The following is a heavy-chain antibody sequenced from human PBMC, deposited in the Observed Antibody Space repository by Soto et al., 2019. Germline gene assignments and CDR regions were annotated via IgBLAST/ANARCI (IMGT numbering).Heavy chain of an antibody. V-gene: IGHV3-66*01. CDR2: IYSGGST. CDR1: GFTVSSNY. CDR3: ARDRYGDYGSDY. J-gene: IGHJ4*02. D-gene: IGHD4-17*01. Sequence: EVQLVESGGGLVQPGGSLRLSCAASGFTVSSNYMSWVRQAPGKGLEWVSVIYSGGSTYYADSVKDRFTISRDNSNNTLYLQMNSLGAEDTAVYYCARDRYGDYGSDYSGQGTLVTVSS.